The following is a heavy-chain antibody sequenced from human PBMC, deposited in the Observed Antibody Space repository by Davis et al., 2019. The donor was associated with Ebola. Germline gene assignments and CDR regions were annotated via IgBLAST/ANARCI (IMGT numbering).Heavy chain of an antibody. CDR1: GGSISSGDYY. CDR3: ARVSYDTSPGNWYFDL. Sequence: SETLSLTCTVSGGSISSGDYYWSWIRQPPGQGLEWIGYIYYSGSTKYNPSLKSRVTISVDTSKSQFSLKLTSMTAADTAVDYCARVSYDTSPGNWYFDLWGRGTLVTVSS. J-gene: IGHJ2*01. D-gene: IGHD3-22*01. V-gene: IGHV4-61*08. CDR2: IYYSGST.